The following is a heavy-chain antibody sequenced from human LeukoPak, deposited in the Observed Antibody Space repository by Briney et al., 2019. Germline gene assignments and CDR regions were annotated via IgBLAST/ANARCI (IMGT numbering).Heavy chain of an antibody. CDR1: GYTFTGYY. D-gene: IGHD4-23*01. V-gene: IGHV1-2*02. J-gene: IGHJ4*02. Sequence: ASVKVSCKASGYTFTGYYMHWVRQAPGQGLEWMGWINPNSGGTNYAQKFQGRVTMTRDTSISSAYMELSRLRSDDTAVYYCARYYGGNSESDHWGQGTLVTVSS. CDR2: INPNSGGT. CDR3: ARYYGGNSESDH.